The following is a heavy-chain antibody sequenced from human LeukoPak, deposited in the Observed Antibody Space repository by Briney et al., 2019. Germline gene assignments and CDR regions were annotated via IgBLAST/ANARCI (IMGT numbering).Heavy chain of an antibody. D-gene: IGHD3-3*01. Sequence: PSETLSLTCTVSGGSISSYYWSWIRQPAGKGLEWIGRIYTSGSTNYNPSLKSRVTMSVDTSKNRFSLKLSSVTAADTAVYYCARDRDNYDFWSGENWFDPWGQGTLVTVSS. CDR3: ARDRDNYDFWSGENWFDP. CDR2: IYTSGST. V-gene: IGHV4-4*07. J-gene: IGHJ5*02. CDR1: GGSISSYY.